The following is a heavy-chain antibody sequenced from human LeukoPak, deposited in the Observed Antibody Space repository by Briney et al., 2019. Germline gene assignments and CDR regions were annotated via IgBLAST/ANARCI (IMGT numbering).Heavy chain of an antibody. CDR2: IRSKAYGGTT. CDR3: TRVSFGDLLS. J-gene: IGHJ4*02. D-gene: IGHD3-10*01. CDR1: GFTFGDYA. V-gene: IGHV3-49*04. Sequence: PGGSLRLSCTASGFTFGDYAMSWVRQAPGKGLEWVGFIRSKAYGGTTEYAASVKGRFTISRDDSKSIAYLQMNSLKTEDTAVYYCTRVSFGDLLSWGQGTLATVSS.